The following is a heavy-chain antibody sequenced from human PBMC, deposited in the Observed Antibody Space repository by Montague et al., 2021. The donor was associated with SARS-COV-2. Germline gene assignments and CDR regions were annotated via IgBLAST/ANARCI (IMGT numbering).Heavy chain of an antibody. D-gene: IGHD3-22*01. Sequence: TLSLTCTVSGGSISSGSYYWSWIRQPAGQGLEWIGRIYTSGSTNYNPSLKSRATISVDTSKNQFSLKLSSVTAADTAVYYCARVPPDYYDSSGYYSGAFDIWGQGTMVTVSS. CDR2: IYTSGST. J-gene: IGHJ3*02. CDR1: GGSISSGSYY. V-gene: IGHV4-61*02. CDR3: ARVPPDYYDSSGYYSGAFDI.